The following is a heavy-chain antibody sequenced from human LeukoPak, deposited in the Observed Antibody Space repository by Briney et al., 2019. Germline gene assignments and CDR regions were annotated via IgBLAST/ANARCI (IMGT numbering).Heavy chain of an antibody. CDR1: GYSISSGYY. V-gene: IGHV4-38-2*02. J-gene: IGHJ4*02. D-gene: IGHD3-22*01. Sequence: PSETLSLTCTVSGYSISSGYYWGWIRQPPGKGLEWIGSIYHSGSTYYSPSLKSRVTISLDTSKNQFSLKLSSVTAADTAVYFCARDYYYDSSGVWGQGTLVTVPS. CDR3: ARDYYYDSSGV. CDR2: IYHSGST.